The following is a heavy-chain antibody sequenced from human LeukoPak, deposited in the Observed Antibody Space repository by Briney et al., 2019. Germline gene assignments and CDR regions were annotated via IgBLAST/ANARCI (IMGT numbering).Heavy chain of an antibody. CDR1: GYTFSSYG. D-gene: IGHD2-2*01. CDR3: ARSEDIVVVPAAYYYYYGMDV. CDR2: ISAYNGNT. V-gene: IGHV1-18*01. Sequence: GGSVKVSCKASGYTFSSYGIIWVRQAPGQGGEWMGWISAYNGNTTFAQKLQGRVTMTTDTPTSTAYTELRSLRSDDTAVYYCARSEDIVVVPAAYYYYYGMDVWSQGTTVTVSS. J-gene: IGHJ6*02.